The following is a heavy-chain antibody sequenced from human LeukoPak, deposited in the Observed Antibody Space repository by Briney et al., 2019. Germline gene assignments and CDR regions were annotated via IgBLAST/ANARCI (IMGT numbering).Heavy chain of an antibody. CDR2: IYYSGST. D-gene: IGHD2-2*01. CDR1: GGSISSYY. V-gene: IGHV4-59*01. CDR3: ASSFVGSSATKPRPFDP. Sequence: PSETLSLTCTVSGGSISSYYWSWIRQPPGKGLEWIGYIYYSGSTNYNPSLKSRVTISVDTSKNQFSLKLSSVTAADTAVYYCASSFVGSSATKPRPFDPWGQGTLVTVSS. J-gene: IGHJ5*02.